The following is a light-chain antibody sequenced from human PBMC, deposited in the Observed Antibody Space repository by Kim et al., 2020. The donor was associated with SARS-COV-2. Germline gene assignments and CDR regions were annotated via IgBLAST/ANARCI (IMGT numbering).Light chain of an antibody. J-gene: IGKJ4*01. Sequence: PGERATLACRASQSVRSNYLTWYQQKPGQAPRLLIYGASSRATGIPDRFSGTGSGTDFTLIISRLEPEDFAVYYCQQYGSSPLTFGGGTKVDIK. CDR1: QSVRSNY. V-gene: IGKV3-20*01. CDR2: GAS. CDR3: QQYGSSPLT.